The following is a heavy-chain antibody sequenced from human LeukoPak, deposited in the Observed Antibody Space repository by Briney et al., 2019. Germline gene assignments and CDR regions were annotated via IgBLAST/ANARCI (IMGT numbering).Heavy chain of an antibody. D-gene: IGHD5-18*01. Sequence: SVKVSCKASGGTFSSYAISWVRQAPGQGLEWMGRIIPILGIANYAQKFQGRVTITADKSTSTAYMELSSLRSEDRAVYYCARSPVDTALFDYWGQGTLVTVSS. CDR3: ARSPVDTALFDY. V-gene: IGHV1-69*04. J-gene: IGHJ4*02. CDR2: IIPILGIA. CDR1: GGTFSSYA.